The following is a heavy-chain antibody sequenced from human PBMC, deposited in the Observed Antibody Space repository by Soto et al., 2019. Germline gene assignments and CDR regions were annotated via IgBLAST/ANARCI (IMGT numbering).Heavy chain of an antibody. Sequence: ASVKVSCKASGYTFTGYYMHWVRQAPGQGLEWMGWINPNSGGTNYAQKFQGRVTMTRDTSISTAYMELSRLRSDDTAVYYCARGGFIAARGNWFDPWGQGTLVTVSS. D-gene: IGHD6-6*01. CDR3: ARGGFIAARGNWFDP. CDR1: GYTFTGYY. J-gene: IGHJ5*02. V-gene: IGHV1-2*02. CDR2: INPNSGGT.